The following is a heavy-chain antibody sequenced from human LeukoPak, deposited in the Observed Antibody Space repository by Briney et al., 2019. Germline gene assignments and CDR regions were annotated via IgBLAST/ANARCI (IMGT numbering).Heavy chain of an antibody. CDR1: GFTFSDYY. Sequence: GGSLRLSCAASGFTFSDYYMSWIRQAPGKGLEWVSYISSSGSTIYYADSVKGRFTISRDNSKNTLYLQMNSLRPEDTAVYHCATGRHSLVADKLFDMWGQGTMVTVSS. J-gene: IGHJ3*02. CDR2: ISSSGSTI. CDR3: ATGRHSLVADKLFDM. D-gene: IGHD6-6*01. V-gene: IGHV3-11*04.